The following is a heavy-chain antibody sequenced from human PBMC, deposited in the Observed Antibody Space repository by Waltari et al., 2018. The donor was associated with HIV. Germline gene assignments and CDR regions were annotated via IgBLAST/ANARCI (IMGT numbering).Heavy chain of an antibody. CDR2: VHYSGAT. CDR1: GGSISSGRYY. V-gene: IGHV4-61*01. CDR3: ARDRGASDI. J-gene: IGHJ3*02. D-gene: IGHD6-25*01. Sequence: QVQLQESGPGLLKPSETLSLTCNFSGGSISSGRYYWSWIRQAPGKGLEWVGYVHYSGATSYNPSLRSRVTISLDMSKTRFSLRLTSVTAADTALYFCARDRGASDIWGQGIMVTVSS.